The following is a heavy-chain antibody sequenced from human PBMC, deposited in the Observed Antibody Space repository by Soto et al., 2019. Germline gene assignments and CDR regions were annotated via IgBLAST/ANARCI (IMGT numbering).Heavy chain of an antibody. D-gene: IGHD2-2*01. V-gene: IGHV4-59*12. Sequence: SETLSLTCTVSGGSISSYYWSWIRQPPGKGLEWIGYIYYSGSTNYNPSLKSRVTISVDTSKNQFSLKLSSVTAADTAVYYCARGHADFDYWGQGTLVTVSS. CDR1: GGSISSYY. CDR3: ARGHADFDY. J-gene: IGHJ4*02. CDR2: IYYSGST.